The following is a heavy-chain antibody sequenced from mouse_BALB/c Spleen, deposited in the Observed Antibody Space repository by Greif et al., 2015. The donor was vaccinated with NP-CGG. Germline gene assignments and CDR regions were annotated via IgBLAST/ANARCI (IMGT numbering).Heavy chain of an antibody. CDR1: GFNIKDTY. V-gene: IGHV14-3*02. Sequence: VQLKQSGAELVKPGASVKLSCTASGFNIKDTYMHWVKQRPEQGLEWIGRIDPANGNTKYDPKFQGKATITADTSSNTAYPQLSSLTSEDTAVYYCASHLTTVVAYYYAMDYWGQGTSVTVSS. CDR2: IDPANGNT. J-gene: IGHJ4*01. CDR3: ASHLTTVVAYYYAMDY. D-gene: IGHD1-1*01.